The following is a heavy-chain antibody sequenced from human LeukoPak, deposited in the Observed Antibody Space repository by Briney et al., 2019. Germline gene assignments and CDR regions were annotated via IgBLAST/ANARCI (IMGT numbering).Heavy chain of an antibody. Sequence: GRSLRLSCAASGFTFSSYGMHWVRQAPGKGLEWVAVISYDGSNKYYADSVKGRFTISRDNSKNTLYLQMNSLRVEDTAVYYCATNLPSGWYTREYFDYWGQGTLVTVSS. CDR1: GFTFSSYG. D-gene: IGHD6-19*01. V-gene: IGHV3-30*03. J-gene: IGHJ4*02. CDR3: ATNLPSGWYTREYFDY. CDR2: ISYDGSNK.